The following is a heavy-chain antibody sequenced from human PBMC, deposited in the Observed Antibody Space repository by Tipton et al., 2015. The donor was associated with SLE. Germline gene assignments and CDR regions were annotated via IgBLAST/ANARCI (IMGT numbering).Heavy chain of an antibody. Sequence: QVQLVQSGGGVVQPGGSLRLSCAASGFTFSSHGMHWVRQAPGKGLEWVAFIRYDGNNRYYGDSVKGRFTISRDNSKNTVYLQMNSLRAEDTAVYYCASDYGWLTMYARKWFDPWGQGTLVTVSS. D-gene: IGHD3-16*01. V-gene: IGHV3-30*02. CDR2: IRYDGNNR. J-gene: IGHJ5*02. CDR3: ASDYGWLTMYARKWFDP. CDR1: GFTFSSHG.